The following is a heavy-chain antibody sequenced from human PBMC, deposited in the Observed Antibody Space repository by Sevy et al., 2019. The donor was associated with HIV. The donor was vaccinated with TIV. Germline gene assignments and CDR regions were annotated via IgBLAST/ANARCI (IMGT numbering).Heavy chain of an antibody. D-gene: IGHD2-15*01. J-gene: IGHJ5*02. V-gene: IGHV1-3*01. CDR3: ATSPGGTKHFNP. CDR1: GFTFTYYT. CDR2: INPGNGNT. Sequence: ASVKVSCRPSGFTFTYYTMHWVRQAPGQRLEWMGWINPGNGNTRYSQKFQGRVSITTDTSATTSYMALSSLRPEDTAVYYCATSPGGTKHFNPWGQGTRVTVSS.